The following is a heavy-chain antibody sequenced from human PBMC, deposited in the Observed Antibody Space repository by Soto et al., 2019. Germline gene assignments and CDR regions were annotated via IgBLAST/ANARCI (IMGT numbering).Heavy chain of an antibody. CDR2: ISSSSSTI. V-gene: IGHV3-48*02. D-gene: IGHD3-3*01. CDR1: GFTFSSYS. Sequence: GGSLRLSCAASGFTFSSYSMNWVRQAPGKGLEWVSYISSSSSTIYYADSVKGRFTISRDNAKNSLYLQMNSLRDEDTAVYYCARDGLVGFWSGHAFPDAFDIWGQGTMVTVSS. J-gene: IGHJ3*02. CDR3: ARDGLVGFWSGHAFPDAFDI.